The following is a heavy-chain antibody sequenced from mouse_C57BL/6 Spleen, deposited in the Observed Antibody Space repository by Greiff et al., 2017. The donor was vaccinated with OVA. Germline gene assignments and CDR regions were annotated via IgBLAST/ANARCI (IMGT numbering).Heavy chain of an antibody. V-gene: IGHV3-6*01. CDR2: ISYDGSN. CDR1: GYSITSGYY. CDR3: AKIYNGFGFAY. D-gene: IGHD2-2*01. Sequence: EVQLVESGPGLVKPSQSLSLTCSVTGYSITSGYYWNWIRQFPGNKLEWLGYISYDGSNNYNQSLKNLISITLDTSKNSFFLKLNSVTTTDTATYYCAKIYNGFGFAYWGRGTLVTVSA. J-gene: IGHJ3*01.